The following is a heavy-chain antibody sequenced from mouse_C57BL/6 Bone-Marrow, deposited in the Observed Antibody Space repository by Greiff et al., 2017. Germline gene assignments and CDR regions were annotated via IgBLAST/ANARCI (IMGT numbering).Heavy chain of an antibody. CDR2: IHPNSGST. D-gene: IGHD2-5*01. V-gene: IGHV1-64*01. CDR1: GYTFTSYW. J-gene: IGHJ2*01. CDR3: ARYHYNSNLDY. Sequence: QVQLQQPGAELVKPGASVKLSCKASGYTFTSYWMHWVKQRPGQGLEWIGMIHPNSGSTNYNEKFKSKATLTVDKSSSTAYMQLSSLTSEDSAVYYCARYHYNSNLDYWGQGTTLTVSS.